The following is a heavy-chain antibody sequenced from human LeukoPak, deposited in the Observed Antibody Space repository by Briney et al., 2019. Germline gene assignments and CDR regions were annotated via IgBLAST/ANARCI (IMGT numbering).Heavy chain of an antibody. CDR1: NGFNSPYNLY. V-gene: IGHV4-39*07. D-gene: IGHD3-10*01. CDR3: AKSNGYGLIDI. CDR2: IFYSGST. J-gene: IGHJ3*02. Sequence: PSETLFLNCPGPNGFNSPYNLYLGWVRPPPRKAPEGIGNIFYSGSTYYSPSLKSRVTISLDTSRNQFSLKLNSVTAADTAVYYCAKSNGYGLIDIWGQGTMVTVSS.